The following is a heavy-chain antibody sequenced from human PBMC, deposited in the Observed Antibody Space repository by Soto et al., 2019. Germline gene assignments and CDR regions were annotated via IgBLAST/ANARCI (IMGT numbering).Heavy chain of an antibody. D-gene: IGHD7-27*01. CDR3: AREEKDVYRVTGTRPGPDY. CDR1: GFTFSSYG. J-gene: IGHJ4*02. CDR2: IWYDGSNK. Sequence: QVQLVESGGGVVQPGRSLRLSCAASGFTFSSYGMHWVRQAPGKGLEWVAVIWYDGSNKYYADSVKGRFTISRDNSKNTLYLQMNSLRAEDTAVSYCAREEKDVYRVTGTRPGPDYWGQGTLVTVSS. V-gene: IGHV3-33*01.